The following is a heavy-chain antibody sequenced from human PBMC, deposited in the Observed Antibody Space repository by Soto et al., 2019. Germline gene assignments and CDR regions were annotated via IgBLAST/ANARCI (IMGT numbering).Heavy chain of an antibody. CDR1: GYTFPDYC. J-gene: IGHJ5*02. D-gene: IGHD4-4*01. V-gene: IGHV5-51*01. Sequence: GESLKISCQGSGYTFPDYCIAWVPQMPGKGLEEMGIIFPSDSDTRYSPSFQGQVIISVDTSINTAYLQFTSLKASDSAIYYCARREGDFSKLDHWGHGTLVTVSS. CDR3: ARREGDFSKLDH. CDR2: IFPSDSDT.